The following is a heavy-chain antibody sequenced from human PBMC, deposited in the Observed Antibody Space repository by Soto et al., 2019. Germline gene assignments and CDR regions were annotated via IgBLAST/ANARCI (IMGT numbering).Heavy chain of an antibody. CDR1: GFTFSAYS. D-gene: IGHD2-8*01. V-gene: IGHV3-48*02. CDR2: ITAGSDTI. CDR3: ARDNGMAGSFDP. Sequence: QVVESGGGLVQPGGSLRLSCAASGFTFSAYSVNWARQAPGKGLEWVSYITAGSDTIFYADSVKGRFTISRDNAKNSLYLQMNSLRDEDTAVYYCARDNGMAGSFDPWGPGTLVTVSS. J-gene: IGHJ5*02.